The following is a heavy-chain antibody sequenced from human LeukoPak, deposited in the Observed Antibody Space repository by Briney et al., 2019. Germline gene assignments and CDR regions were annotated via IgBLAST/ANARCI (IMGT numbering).Heavy chain of an antibody. CDR1: GFFFNTYW. CDR2: INSDGSKT. Sequence: GGSLRLSCAASGFFFNTYWMHWVRQAPGKGLVWVSRINSDGSKTSHADSVKGRFTISRDNAKNTLYLQMNGLRAEDTAVYYCVREGSLEYYFDYWGRGTLVTVSS. J-gene: IGHJ4*02. CDR3: VREGSLEYYFDY. V-gene: IGHV3-74*01. D-gene: IGHD3-10*01.